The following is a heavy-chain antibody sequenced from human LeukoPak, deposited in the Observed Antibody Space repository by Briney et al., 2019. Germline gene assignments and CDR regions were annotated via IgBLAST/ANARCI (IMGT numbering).Heavy chain of an antibody. CDR1: GGSVNSGTYY. V-gene: IGHV4-39*07. D-gene: IGHD3-22*01. Sequence: PSETLSLTCTVSGGSVNSGTYYWSWVRQPPGKGLEWIGNIYYSGSAYYNPSLKSRVTMSVDTSKNQFSLKLSSVTAADTAVYYCARKPIVNSAWYYFDYWGQGTLVTVSS. CDR3: ARKPIVNSAWYYFDY. CDR2: IYYSGSA. J-gene: IGHJ4*02.